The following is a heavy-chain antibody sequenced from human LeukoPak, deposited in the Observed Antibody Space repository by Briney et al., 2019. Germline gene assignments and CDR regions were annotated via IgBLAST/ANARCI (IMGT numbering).Heavy chain of an antibody. CDR3: ARGRGYYDSSGYYVGFDY. Sequence: SETLSLTCAVSGGSISTSDWWSWVRRPPGKGLEWIGEIYHSGSTNYNPSLKSRVTISVDKSKNQFSLKLSSVTATDTAVYYCARGRGYYDSSGYYVGFDYWGQGTLVTVSS. J-gene: IGHJ4*02. CDR2: IYHSGST. V-gene: IGHV4-4*02. CDR1: GGSISTSDW. D-gene: IGHD3-22*01.